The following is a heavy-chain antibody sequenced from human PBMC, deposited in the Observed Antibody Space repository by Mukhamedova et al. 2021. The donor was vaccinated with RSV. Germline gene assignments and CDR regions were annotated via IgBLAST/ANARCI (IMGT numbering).Heavy chain of an antibody. Sequence: YISSSGSSIYYADSVKGRITISRDNAKNSLYLQMDSLRAEDTPVYYCARAHCSSTTCYRFDYWGQGTLVTVSS. V-gene: IGHV3-48*03. CDR2: ISSSGSSI. CDR3: ARAHCSSTTCYRFDY. D-gene: IGHD2-2*02. J-gene: IGHJ4*02.